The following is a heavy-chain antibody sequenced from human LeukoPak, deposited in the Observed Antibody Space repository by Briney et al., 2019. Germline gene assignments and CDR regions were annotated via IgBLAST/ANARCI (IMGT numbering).Heavy chain of an antibody. D-gene: IGHD5-18*01. CDR2: IYSSGTT. CDR1: GGSVHSYDHY. Sequence: SETLSLTCTVSGGSVHSYDHYWAWIRQPPRKGLELMGTIYSSGTTSYYPSLKSRVTISVDTSSNHFYLNLISVTAADTALYYCARQPHSYGPDYYYYYMDLWGTGTTVTVSS. CDR3: ARQPHSYGPDYYYYYMDL. V-gene: IGHV4-39*01. J-gene: IGHJ6*03.